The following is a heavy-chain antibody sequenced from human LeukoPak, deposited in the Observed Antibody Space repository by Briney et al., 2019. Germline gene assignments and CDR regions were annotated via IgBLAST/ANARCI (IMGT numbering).Heavy chain of an antibody. CDR3: ARGGGKSSGNDPDYFDY. D-gene: IGHD3-22*01. J-gene: IGHJ4*02. CDR2: TSYRSKWYN. V-gene: IGHV6-1*01. Sequence: SQTLSLTCAISGDSVSSNSAAWNWIRQSPSRGLEWLGRTSYRSKWYNDYAVSVKSRITINPDTSKNQFSLQLNSVTPEDTAVYYCARGGGKSSGNDPDYFDYWGQGTLVTVSS. CDR1: GDSVSSNSAA.